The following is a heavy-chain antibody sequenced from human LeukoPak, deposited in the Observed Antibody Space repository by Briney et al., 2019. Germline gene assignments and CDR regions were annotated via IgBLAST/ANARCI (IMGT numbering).Heavy chain of an antibody. J-gene: IGHJ4*02. D-gene: IGHD5-18*01. CDR3: AKAAMVSQFDY. Sequence: SVKVSCKASGGTFSSYAISWVRQAPGQGLEWMGRIIPILGIANYAQKFQGRVTITADKSTSTAYMELSSLRSEDTAVYYCAKAAMVSQFDYWGQGTLVTVSS. CDR1: GGTFSSYA. V-gene: IGHV1-69*04. CDR2: IIPILGIA.